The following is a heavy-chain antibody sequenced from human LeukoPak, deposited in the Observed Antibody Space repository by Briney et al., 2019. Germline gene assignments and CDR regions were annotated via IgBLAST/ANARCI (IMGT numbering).Heavy chain of an antibody. Sequence: ASVKVSCKASGYTFTSYYMHWVRQAPGQGLEWMGIINPSGGSTSYAQKFQGRVTMTRDMSTSTVYMELSSLRSEDTAVYYCARGGYDFWSGYPDDYWGLGTLVTVSS. CDR3: ARGGYDFWSGYPDDY. CDR2: INPSGGST. V-gene: IGHV1-46*01. D-gene: IGHD3-3*01. CDR1: GYTFTSYY. J-gene: IGHJ4*02.